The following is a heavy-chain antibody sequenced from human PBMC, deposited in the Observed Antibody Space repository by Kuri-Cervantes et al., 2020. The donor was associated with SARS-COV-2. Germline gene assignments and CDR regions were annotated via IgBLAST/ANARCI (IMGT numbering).Heavy chain of an antibody. V-gene: IGHV3-48*01. CDR3: ARDYYDSKSY. J-gene: IGHJ4*02. CDR2: ISSSRTTI. CDR1: GFTFSSYS. D-gene: IGHD3-22*01. Sequence: GGSLRLSCAASGFTFSSYSMNWVRQAPGKGLEWVSYISSSRTTIYYADSVKGRFTISRDNAKNSLYLQMNSLRAEDTAVYYCARDYYDSKSYWGQGTLVTGSS.